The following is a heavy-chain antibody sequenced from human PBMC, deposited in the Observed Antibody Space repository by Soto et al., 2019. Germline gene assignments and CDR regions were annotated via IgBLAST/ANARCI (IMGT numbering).Heavy chain of an antibody. Sequence: QVHLVQSGAEVKKPGASVKVSCKGSGYGFTTYGITWVRQAPGQGLEWMAWISAHNGNTNYAQKLQDSVTVTRHPSTSTAYMELRSLRSDDTAVYYCARGRYGDYWGQGPLVTVSS. CDR3: ARGRYGDY. D-gene: IGHD1-1*01. J-gene: IGHJ4*02. CDR2: ISAHNGNT. CDR1: GYGFTTYG. V-gene: IGHV1-18*01.